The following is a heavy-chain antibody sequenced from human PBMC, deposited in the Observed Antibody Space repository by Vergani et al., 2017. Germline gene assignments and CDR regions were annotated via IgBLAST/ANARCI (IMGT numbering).Heavy chain of an antibody. D-gene: IGHD4-11*01. J-gene: IGHJ6*03. CDR2: ISSSSSTI. CDR1: GFTFSSYS. Sequence: EVQLVESGGGLVKPGGSLRLSCAASGFTFSSYSMNWVRQAPGKGLEWVSYISSSSSTIYYADSVKGRFTISRDNAKNSLYLQMNSLRAEDTAVYYCARDSQADYSNYRAYYYYMDVWGKGTTVTVSS. CDR3: ARDSQADYSNYRAYYYYMDV. V-gene: IGHV3-48*04.